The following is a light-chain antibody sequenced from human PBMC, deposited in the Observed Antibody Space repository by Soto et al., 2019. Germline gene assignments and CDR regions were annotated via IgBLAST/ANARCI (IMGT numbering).Light chain of an antibody. V-gene: IGKV3-15*01. J-gene: IGKJ1*01. CDR3: QQYNNWPPWT. Sequence: EIVMTQSPATLSVSPGERATLSCRASQSVSNNLAWYQQKPGQAPRLLIYGASTRATGIPARFSGSGSGTECTLTISRLQSEDFAVYYWQQYNNWPPWTFGQGTKVEIK. CDR1: QSVSNN. CDR2: GAS.